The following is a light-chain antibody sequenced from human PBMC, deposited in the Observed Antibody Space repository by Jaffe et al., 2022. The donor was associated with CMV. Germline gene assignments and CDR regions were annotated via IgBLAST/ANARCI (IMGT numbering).Light chain of an antibody. CDR1: GSNIGAGYD. CDR2: ANT. CDR3: QSYDSSLSAI. V-gene: IGLV1-40*01. J-gene: IGLJ2*01. Sequence: QSMLTQPPSVSGAPGQRVTISCTGSGSNIGAGYDVHWYQQLPGTAPKLLIYANTIRPSGVPDRFSGSKSGTSASLAITGLQAEDEADYYCQSYDSSLSAIFGGGTKLTVL.